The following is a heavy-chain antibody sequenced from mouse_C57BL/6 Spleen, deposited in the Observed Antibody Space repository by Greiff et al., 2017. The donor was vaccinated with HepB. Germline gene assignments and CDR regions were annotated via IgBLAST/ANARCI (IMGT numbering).Heavy chain of an antibody. V-gene: IGHV1-69*01. CDR1: GYTFTSYW. CDR3: ARRSYLYAMDY. Sequence: QVQLQQPGAELVMPGASVKLSCKASGYTFTSYWMHWVKQRPGQGLEWIGEIDPSDSYTNYNQKFKGKSTLTVDTSSSTAYMQLSSLTSEDSAVYYCARRSYLYAMDYWGQGTSVTVSS. CDR2: IDPSDSYT. J-gene: IGHJ4*01. D-gene: IGHD5-5*01.